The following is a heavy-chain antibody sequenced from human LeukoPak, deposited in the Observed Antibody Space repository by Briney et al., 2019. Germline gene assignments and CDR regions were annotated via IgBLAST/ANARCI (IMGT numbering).Heavy chain of an antibody. CDR3: ARAGNDWNTGYYFDY. CDR1: GGSISNYY. J-gene: IGHJ4*02. Sequence: SETLSLTCTVSGGSISNYYWSWIRQPPGKGLEWIGNIYFDGSTNYNPSLKSRLTISLDPSKNHISLKLSSVTAADTALYCCARAGNDWNTGYYFDYWGQGTLVTVSS. V-gene: IGHV4-59*01. D-gene: IGHD1/OR15-1a*01. CDR2: IYFDGST.